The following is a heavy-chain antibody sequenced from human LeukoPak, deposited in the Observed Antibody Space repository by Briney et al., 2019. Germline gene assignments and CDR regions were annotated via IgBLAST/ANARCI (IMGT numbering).Heavy chain of an antibody. J-gene: IGHJ5*02. D-gene: IGHD2-21*02. CDR2: ISSSSSYI. CDR1: GFTFSSYS. CDR3: ARDPLSGYSPPRFGCGGDCSNLNWFDP. Sequence: PGGSLRLSCAASGFTFSSYSMNWVRQAPGKGLEWVSSISSSSSYIYYADSVKGRFTISRDNAKNSLYLQMNSLRAEDTAVYYCARDPLSGYSPPRFGCGGDCSNLNWFDPWGQGTLVTVSS. V-gene: IGHV3-21*01.